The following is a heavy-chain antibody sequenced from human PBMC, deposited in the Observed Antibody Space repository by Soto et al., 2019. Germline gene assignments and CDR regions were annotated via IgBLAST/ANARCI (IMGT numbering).Heavy chain of an antibody. CDR3: VKQSGTYYGSFDF. CDR2: IGRDGGSI. J-gene: IGHJ4*02. CDR1: GITFSSYA. D-gene: IGHD1-26*01. Sequence: GGSLRLSCSASGITFSSYAMDWVRQSPGKGLEFVATIGRDGGSIRYADSVKGRFTIPRDNSKNTLYVQMNSLRTEDTAVYYCVKQSGTYYGSFDFWGQGTLVTVSS. V-gene: IGHV3-64*05.